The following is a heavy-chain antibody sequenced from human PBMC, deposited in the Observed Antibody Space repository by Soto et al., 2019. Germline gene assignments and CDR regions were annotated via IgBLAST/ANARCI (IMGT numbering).Heavy chain of an antibody. Sequence: QVQLQESGPGLVKPSQTLSLTCTVSGGSISSGGYYWSWIRQHPGKGLEWIGYIHYSGSTYYNPSLKSRVTQSVDTSKNQCSLKLSSVTAADTAVYYCARDGGGYCSSTSCYGLDYWGQGTLVTVSS. CDR3: ARDGGGYCSSTSCYGLDY. D-gene: IGHD2-2*01. CDR2: IHYSGST. CDR1: GGSISSGGYY. V-gene: IGHV4-31*03. J-gene: IGHJ4*02.